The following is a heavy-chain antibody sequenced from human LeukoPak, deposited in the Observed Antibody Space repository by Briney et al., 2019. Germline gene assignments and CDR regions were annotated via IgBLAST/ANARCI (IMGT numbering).Heavy chain of an antibody. Sequence: PGGSLRLSCAASGNYWIHWVRQAPGQGLVWVSRINTDGSITNYADFVKGRFSISRDNAKNTLYLQMSSLRAEDTAVYYCARDRGPRTGFMVREAYDYWGQGTLVTVSS. J-gene: IGHJ4*02. CDR3: ARDRGPRTGFMVREAYDY. CDR2: INTDGSIT. D-gene: IGHD3-10*01. CDR1: GNYW. V-gene: IGHV3-74*01.